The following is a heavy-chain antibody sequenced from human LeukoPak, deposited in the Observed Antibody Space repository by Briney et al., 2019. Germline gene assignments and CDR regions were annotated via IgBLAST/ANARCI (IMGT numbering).Heavy chain of an antibody. J-gene: IGHJ4*02. D-gene: IGHD1-26*01. CDR3: ASLLYSGSYSFDY. CDR2: IYHSGST. Sequence: ASETLSLTCTVSGYSISSGYYWGWIRQPPGKGLEWIGSIYHSGSTYYNPSLKSRVTISVDTSKNQFSLKLSSVTAADTAVYYCASLLYSGSYSFDYWGQGTLVTVSS. CDR1: GYSISSGYY. V-gene: IGHV4-38-2*02.